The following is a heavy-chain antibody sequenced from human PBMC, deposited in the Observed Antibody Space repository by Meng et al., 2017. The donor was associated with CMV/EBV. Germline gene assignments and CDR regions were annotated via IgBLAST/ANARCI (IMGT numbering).Heavy chain of an antibody. Sequence: QGQVVQSGGEVKKPGASLKVSCKSSGYTFTSYYMHWVRQAPGQGLEWMGIINPSGGSTSYAQKFQGRVTMTRDTSTSTVYMELSSLRSEDTAVYYCAREEGIAARSDWFDPWGQGTLVTVSS. J-gene: IGHJ5*02. D-gene: IGHD6-6*01. CDR1: GYTFTSYY. V-gene: IGHV1-46*01. CDR3: AREEGIAARSDWFDP. CDR2: INPSGGST.